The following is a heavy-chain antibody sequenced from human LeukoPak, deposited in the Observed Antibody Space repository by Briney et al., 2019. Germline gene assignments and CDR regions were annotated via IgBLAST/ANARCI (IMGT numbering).Heavy chain of an antibody. Sequence: GASVKVSCKASGYTFTSYYMHWVRQAPGQGLEWMGIINPSGGSTSYAQKFQGRVTMTRDTSTSTAYMELRSLRSDGTAVYYCARGPLITMVRGVIHYFDYWGQGTLVTVSS. CDR3: ARGPLITMVRGVIHYFDY. CDR2: INPSGGST. V-gene: IGHV1-46*01. CDR1: GYTFTSYY. J-gene: IGHJ4*02. D-gene: IGHD3-10*01.